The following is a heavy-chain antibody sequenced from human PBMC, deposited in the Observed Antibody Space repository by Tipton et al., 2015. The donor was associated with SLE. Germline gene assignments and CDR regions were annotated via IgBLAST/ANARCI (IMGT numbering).Heavy chain of an antibody. V-gene: IGHV4-38-2*01. Sequence: TLSLTCEVSGYSITSDYYWGWIRQPPGEGLEWIGSIFHSGTTYHNPSLKSRVTISVDKSNNQFSLRVNSVTAADTAVYYCARGFYAADFWSGYFVNWFDPWGPGTLVTVSS. D-gene: IGHD3-3*01. CDR2: IFHSGTT. CDR1: GYSITSDYY. J-gene: IGHJ5*02. CDR3: ARGFYAADFWSGYFVNWFDP.